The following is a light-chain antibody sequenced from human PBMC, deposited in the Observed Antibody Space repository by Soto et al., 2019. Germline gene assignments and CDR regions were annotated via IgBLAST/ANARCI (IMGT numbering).Light chain of an antibody. CDR3: ASYTNSNTWV. CDR1: NNDIGFYNF. Sequence: QSALTQPACVSGSPGQSITISCIGTNNDIGFYNFVSWYQQYPGKVPELLIYDVTDRPSGVSSRFSGSKSGNTASLTISGLQAEDEADYYCASYTNSNTWVFGGGTQLTVL. V-gene: IGLV2-14*03. J-gene: IGLJ2*01. CDR2: DVT.